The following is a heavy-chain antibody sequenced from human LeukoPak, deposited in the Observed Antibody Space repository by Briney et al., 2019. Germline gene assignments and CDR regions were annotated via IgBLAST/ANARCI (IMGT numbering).Heavy chain of an antibody. CDR1: GFTFSSYW. CDR3: ARGSPLSLSGYGFYLFDY. Sequence: GGSLRLSCAASGFTFSSYWMHWVRHAPGKGLVWVSRINSDGSSTSYADSVKGRFTISRDNAKNTLYLQMNSLRAEDTAVYYCARGSPLSLSGYGFYLFDYWGQGTLVTVSS. V-gene: IGHV3-74*01. J-gene: IGHJ4*02. D-gene: IGHD5-12*01. CDR2: INSDGSST.